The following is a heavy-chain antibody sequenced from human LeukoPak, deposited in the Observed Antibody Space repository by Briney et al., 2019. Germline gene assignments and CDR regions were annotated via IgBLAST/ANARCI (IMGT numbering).Heavy chain of an antibody. J-gene: IGHJ6*02. Sequence: GASVKVSCKASGYTFMSYGISWVRQAPGQGLEWMGWISGFNGNTNYAQNLQGRVSMTTDTSTSTAYMELRSLTSDDSAMYYCARHGIQLWFHAPPPHYYYGMDVWGQGTTVTVSS. CDR3: ARHGIQLWFHAPPPHYYYGMDV. V-gene: IGHV1-18*01. CDR1: GYTFMSYG. D-gene: IGHD5-18*01. CDR2: ISGFNGNT.